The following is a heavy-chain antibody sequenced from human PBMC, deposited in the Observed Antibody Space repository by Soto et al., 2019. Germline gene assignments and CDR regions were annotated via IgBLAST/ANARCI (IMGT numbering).Heavy chain of an antibody. J-gene: IGHJ6*02. V-gene: IGHV1-18*01. D-gene: IGHD3-16*01. CDR1: GYTFTSYG. Sequence: QVQLVQSGAEVKKPGASVKVSCKASGYTFTSYGISWVRQAPGQGLEWMGWISAYNGNTNYAQKLQGRVTMTTATSTSTAYMELRSLRSDDTAVYYCARFGRGGSYYYYGMDVWGQGTTVTVSS. CDR2: ISAYNGNT. CDR3: ARFGRGGSYYYYGMDV.